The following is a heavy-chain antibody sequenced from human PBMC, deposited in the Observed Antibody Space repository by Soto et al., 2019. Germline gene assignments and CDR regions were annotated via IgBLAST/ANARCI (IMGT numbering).Heavy chain of an antibody. CDR2: IIPIFGTA. Sequence: QVQLVQSGAEVKKPGSSVKVSCKASGGTFSSYAISWVRQAPGQGLEWMGGIIPIFGTANYAQKFQGRVTITADKSTSTAYMGLSRLRSEDTAVYYCARDLAWRYSGSYTGDVWGQGTTVTVSS. J-gene: IGHJ6*02. CDR1: GGTFSSYA. V-gene: IGHV1-69*06. CDR3: ARDLAWRYSGSYTGDV. D-gene: IGHD1-26*01.